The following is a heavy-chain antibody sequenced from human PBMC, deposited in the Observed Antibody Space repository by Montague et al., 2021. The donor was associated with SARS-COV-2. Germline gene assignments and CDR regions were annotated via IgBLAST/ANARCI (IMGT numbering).Heavy chain of an antibody. V-gene: IGHV4-39*01. CDR2: IYHNGKT. D-gene: IGHD1-7*01. J-gene: IGHJ4*03. CDR3: AVELNYFFDY. CDR1: GDSITNTRYF. Sequence: SETLSLTCNVSGDSITNTRYFWGWIRQPPGKALEWIGSIYHNGKTYYNPSLERRALLSIDTSKNQFSLRLSSVIASDTAVYYCAVELNYFFDYWGQGTMVTVSS.